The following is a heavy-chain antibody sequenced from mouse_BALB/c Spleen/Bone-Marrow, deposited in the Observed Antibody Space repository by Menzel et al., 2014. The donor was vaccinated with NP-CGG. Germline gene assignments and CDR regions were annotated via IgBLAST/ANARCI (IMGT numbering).Heavy chain of an antibody. D-gene: IGHD1-1*01. Sequence: EVQLQQSGAEFVRPGALVKLSCNASGFNIKDYYMHWVKQRPEQGLEWIGWIDPENGNTIYDPKFPGKASITADTSSNTAYLQLSSLTSEDTAVYYYTRWVYYGSSYFDYWGQGTTLTVSS. V-gene: IGHV14-1*02. CDR3: TRWVYYGSSYFDY. CDR2: IDPENGNT. CDR1: GFNIKDYY. J-gene: IGHJ2*01.